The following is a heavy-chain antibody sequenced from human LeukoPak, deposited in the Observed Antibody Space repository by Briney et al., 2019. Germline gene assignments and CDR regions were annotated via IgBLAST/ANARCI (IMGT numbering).Heavy chain of an antibody. CDR1: GLTLSSYG. Sequence: PGGSLRLSCAASGLTLSSYGMHWVRQAPGKGLEWVAVISYDGSNKYYADSVKGRFTISRDNSKNTLYLQMNSLRAEDTAVYYCAKDLVRTAIDYWGQGTLVTVSS. V-gene: IGHV3-30*18. CDR3: AKDLVRTAIDY. CDR2: ISYDGSNK. D-gene: IGHD6-25*01. J-gene: IGHJ4*02.